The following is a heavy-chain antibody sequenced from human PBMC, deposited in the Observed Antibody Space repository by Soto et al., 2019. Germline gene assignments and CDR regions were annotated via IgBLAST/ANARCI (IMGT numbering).Heavy chain of an antibody. J-gene: IGHJ4*02. CDR1: GFTFSSYA. D-gene: IGHD3-22*01. CDR2: ISGSGGST. Sequence: GGSLRLSCAASGFTFSSYAMSWVRQAPGKGLEWVSAISGSGGSTYYADSVKGRFTISRDNSKNTLYLQMNSLRAEDTAVYYCAKAGVPSYYYDSSGYYPDYWGQGTLVTVSS. CDR3: AKAGVPSYYYDSSGYYPDY. V-gene: IGHV3-23*01.